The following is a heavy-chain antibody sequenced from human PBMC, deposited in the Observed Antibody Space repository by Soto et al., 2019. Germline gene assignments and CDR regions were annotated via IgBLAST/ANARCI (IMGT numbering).Heavy chain of an antibody. D-gene: IGHD4-4*01. J-gene: IGHJ6*02. CDR2: ISAYNGNT. CDR3: ARVRGNYSSPYYYYYGVDV. V-gene: IGHV1-18*04. Sequence: ASVKVSCKASGYTFTSYGISWVRQAPGQGLEWMGWISAYNGNTNYAQKLQGRVTMTTDTSTSTAYMELRSLRSDDTAVYYCARVRGNYSSPYYYYYGVDVWGQGTTVTVSS. CDR1: GYTFTSYG.